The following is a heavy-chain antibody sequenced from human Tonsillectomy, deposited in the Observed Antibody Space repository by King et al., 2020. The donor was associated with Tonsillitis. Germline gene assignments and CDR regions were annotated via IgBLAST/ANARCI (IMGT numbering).Heavy chain of an antibody. V-gene: IGHV3-11*05. Sequence: VQLVESGGGLVKPGGSLRLSCAASGFSFNDYYMTWIRQAPGKGLEWVSHIGSSATYTKYADSVRGRFTISRDNSKNSVYLQMNSLRAEDTAVYYCARDNVDRYGDYFDYWGQGTLVTVSS. CDR3: ARDNVDRYGDYFDY. D-gene: IGHD4-17*01. J-gene: IGHJ4*02. CDR2: IGSSATYT. CDR1: GFSFNDYY.